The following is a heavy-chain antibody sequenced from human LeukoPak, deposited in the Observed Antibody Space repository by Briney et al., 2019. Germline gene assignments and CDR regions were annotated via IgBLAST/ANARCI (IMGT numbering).Heavy chain of an antibody. CDR1: GFAFSNHA. V-gene: IGHV3-23*01. D-gene: IGHD6-19*01. CDR2: ISGSGGTT. Sequence: GGSLRLPCTASGFAFSNHAMTWVRQVPGKGLEWVSAISGSGGTTNYADSVKGRFTISRDNSKNTLYLQMNSLRVEDTAVYYCARALYSSGWYFAFDIWGQGTMVTVSS. J-gene: IGHJ3*02. CDR3: ARALYSSGWYFAFDI.